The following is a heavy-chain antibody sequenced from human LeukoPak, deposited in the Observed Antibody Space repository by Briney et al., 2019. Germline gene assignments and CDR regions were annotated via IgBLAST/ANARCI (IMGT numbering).Heavy chain of an antibody. V-gene: IGHV3-23*01. D-gene: IGHD3-22*01. Sequence: PGGSLRLSCAASGFTFSSYAMSWVRQAPGKGLEWVSAISGSGGSTYYADSVKGRFTISRENSKNTLYLQMNSLRAEDTAVYYCAKAPTTYYDSSGFGRYNWFDPWGQGTLVTVSS. CDR1: GFTFSSYA. J-gene: IGHJ5*02. CDR2: ISGSGGST. CDR3: AKAPTTYYDSSGFGRYNWFDP.